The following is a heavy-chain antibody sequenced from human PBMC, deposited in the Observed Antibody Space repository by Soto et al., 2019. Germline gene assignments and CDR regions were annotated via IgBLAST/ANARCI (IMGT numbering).Heavy chain of an antibody. CDR1: GGSFSGYY. Sequence: SETLSLTCAVYGGSFSGYYWSWIRQPPGKGLEWIGEINHSGSTNYNPSLKSRVTISVDTSKNQFSLKLSSATAADTAVYYCARGSGSCSSTSCYFYYYGMDVWGQGTTVTVSS. V-gene: IGHV4-34*01. CDR3: ARGSGSCSSTSCYFYYYGMDV. CDR2: INHSGST. J-gene: IGHJ6*02. D-gene: IGHD2-2*01.